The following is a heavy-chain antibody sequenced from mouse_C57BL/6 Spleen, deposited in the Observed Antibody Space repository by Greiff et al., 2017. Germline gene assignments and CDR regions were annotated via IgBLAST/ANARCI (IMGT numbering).Heavy chain of an antibody. CDR3: ARSRTAQATGYYAMDD. J-gene: IGHJ4*01. Sequence: QVQLQQSGAELMKPGASVKLSCKATCYTFTGSWIEWVKQRPGHGLEWIGEILPGSGSTNYNEKFKGKATFTADTSSNTAYMQLSSLTTEDSAIYYCARSRTAQATGYYAMDDWGQGTSVTVSS. V-gene: IGHV1-9*01. CDR2: ILPGSGST. D-gene: IGHD3-2*02. CDR1: CYTFTGSW.